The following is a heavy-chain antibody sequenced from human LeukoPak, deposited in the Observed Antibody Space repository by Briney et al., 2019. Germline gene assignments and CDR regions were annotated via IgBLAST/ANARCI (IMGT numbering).Heavy chain of an antibody. CDR3: ARKVVVISSPFDY. CDR2: ISGSGGST. J-gene: IGHJ4*02. Sequence: GGSLRLSCAASGFTFDDYAMHWVRQAPGKGLEWVSAISGSGGSTYYADSVKGRFTISRDNSKNTLYLQMNSLRAEDTAVYYCARKVVVISSPFDYWGQGTLVTVSS. CDR1: GFTFDDYA. V-gene: IGHV3-23*01. D-gene: IGHD3-22*01.